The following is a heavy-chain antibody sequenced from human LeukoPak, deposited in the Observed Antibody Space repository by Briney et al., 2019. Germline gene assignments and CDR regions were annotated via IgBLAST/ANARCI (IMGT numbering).Heavy chain of an antibody. CDR1: GFTFSSY. CDR3: ARSLRFLEWLSRTNNWFDP. CDR2: INHSGST. D-gene: IGHD3-3*01. J-gene: IGHJ5*02. V-gene: IGHV4-34*01. Sequence: GSLRLSCAASGFTFSSYWGWIRQPPGKGLEWIGEINHSGSTNYNPSLKSRVTISVDTSKNQFSLKLNSVTAADTAVYYCARSLRFLEWLSRTNNWFDPWGQGTLVTVSS.